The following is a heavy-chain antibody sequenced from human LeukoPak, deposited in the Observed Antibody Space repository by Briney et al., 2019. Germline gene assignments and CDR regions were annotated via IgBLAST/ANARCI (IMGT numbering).Heavy chain of an antibody. CDR2: FYYSGSA. CDR3: ARLLYDSGGYYYFDY. V-gene: IGHV4-59*01. CDR1: GDSITTYY. Sequence: SETLALTCTASGDSITTYYWSWIRQPPGKGLEWIGYFYYSGSANYSPSLRSRVTISVDTSKNQFSLKLSSVTAADTAVYYCARLLYDSGGYYYFDYWGRGILVTVSS. D-gene: IGHD3-22*01. J-gene: IGHJ4*02.